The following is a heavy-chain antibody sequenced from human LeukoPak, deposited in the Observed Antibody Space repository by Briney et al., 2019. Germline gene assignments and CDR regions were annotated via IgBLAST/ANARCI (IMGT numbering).Heavy chain of an antibody. V-gene: IGHV4-59*08. J-gene: IGHJ4*02. D-gene: IGHD3-22*01. CDR1: GGSISSYY. CDR2: IYYSGST. CDR3: ARSPSYYDSSGYPFDY. Sequence: PSETLSLTCTVSGGSISSYYWSWIRQPPGKGLEWTGYIYYSGSTNYNPSLKSRVTISVDTSKNQFSLKLSSVTAADTAVYYCARSPSYYDSSGYPFDYWGQGTLVTVSS.